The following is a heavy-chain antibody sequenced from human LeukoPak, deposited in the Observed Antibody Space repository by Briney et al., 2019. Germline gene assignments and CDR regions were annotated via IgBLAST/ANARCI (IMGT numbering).Heavy chain of an antibody. CDR1: GYTYTSYG. J-gene: IGHJ4*02. CDR2: ISAYNGNT. V-gene: IGHV1-18*01. CDR3: ARESTGEPYDMSTDY. Sequence: ASVKVFCKTSGYTYTSYGISWVRQAPGQGLEWMGWISAYNGNTNSAQKVQGRVTMTTDTSTSTAYMELRSLRSDDTAVYYCARESTGEPYDMSTDYWGQGTLVTVSS. D-gene: IGHD3-9*01.